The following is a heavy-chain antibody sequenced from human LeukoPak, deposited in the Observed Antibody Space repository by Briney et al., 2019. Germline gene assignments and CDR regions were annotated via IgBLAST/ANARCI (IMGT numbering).Heavy chain of an antibody. D-gene: IGHD3-22*01. CDR3: AIITYYYDSSGYYH. CDR2: MNSNSGNT. J-gene: IGHJ5*02. CDR1: GYTFTSYD. V-gene: IGHV1-8*01. Sequence: ASVKASCKASGYTFTSYDINWVRQATGQGLEWMGWMNSNSGNTGYAQKFQGRVTMTRNTSISTAYMELSSLRSEDTAVYYCAIITYYYDSSGYYHWGQGTLVTVSS.